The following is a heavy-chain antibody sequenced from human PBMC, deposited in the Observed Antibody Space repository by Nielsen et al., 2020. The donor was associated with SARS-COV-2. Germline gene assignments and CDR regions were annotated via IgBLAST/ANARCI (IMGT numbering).Heavy chain of an antibody. CDR2: ISFDGFNK. CDR3: AAKYGGEWLAVFDY. J-gene: IGHJ4*01. V-gene: IGHV3-30*03. Sequence: GESLKISCAASGFIFSSYGMHWVRQAPGKGLEWVAVISFDGFNKFYADSLKGRFTISRDNSKNTVFLQMNSLRAEDTAVYYCAAKYGGEWLAVFDYWGQGTQVTVSS. CDR1: GFIFSSYG. D-gene: IGHD6-19*01.